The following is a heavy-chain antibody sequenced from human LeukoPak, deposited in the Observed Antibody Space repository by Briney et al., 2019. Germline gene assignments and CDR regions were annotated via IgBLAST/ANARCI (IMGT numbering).Heavy chain of an antibody. J-gene: IGHJ6*03. D-gene: IGHD1-1*01. V-gene: IGHV4-4*07. CDR1: GGSISSYN. CDR3: ARGSWSPGTSYYYMDV. CDR2: IYTSGST. Sequence: SETLSLTCTVSGGSISSYNWSCIRQPAGKGLEWIGRIYTSGSTNYNPSLKSRVTMSVDTSTNQFSLKLSSVTAADTAVYYCARGSWSPGTSYYYMDVWGKGTTVTVSS.